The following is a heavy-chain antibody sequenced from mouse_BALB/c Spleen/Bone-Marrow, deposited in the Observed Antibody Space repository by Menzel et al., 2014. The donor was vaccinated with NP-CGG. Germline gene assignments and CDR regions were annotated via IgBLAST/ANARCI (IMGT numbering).Heavy chain of an antibody. CDR1: GFNIKDTY. CDR2: IDPANGNT. CDR3: ARYGNYCYAMDY. Sequence: EVQLQQSGAELVKPGASVKLSCTASGFNIKDTYMHWVKQRPEQGLEWIGRIDPANGNTKYDPKFQGMATITADTSSNTAYLQLSSLTSEDTAVYYCARYGNYCYAMDYWGQGTSVTVSS. D-gene: IGHD2-1*01. J-gene: IGHJ4*01. V-gene: IGHV14-3*02.